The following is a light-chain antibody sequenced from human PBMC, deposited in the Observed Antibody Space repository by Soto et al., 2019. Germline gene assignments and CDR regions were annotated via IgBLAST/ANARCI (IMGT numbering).Light chain of an antibody. J-gene: IGKJ4*01. CDR3: LQHNTYPLT. Sequence: QMTKSPSSLSASVGDSVTITCXASQGIGNDLNWYQQKPGKAPKRLIFTTSNLQNGVPSRFSGSGSGTEFTLTITSLQPEDFATYYCLQHNTYPLTFGGGSKVDI. V-gene: IGKV1-17*01. CDR1: QGIGND. CDR2: TTS.